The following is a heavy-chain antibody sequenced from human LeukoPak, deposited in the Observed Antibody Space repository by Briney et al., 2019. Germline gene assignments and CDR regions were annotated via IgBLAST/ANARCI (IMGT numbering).Heavy chain of an antibody. CDR1: GGSFSGYY. Sequence: QASETLSLTCAVYGGSFSGYYWSRIRQPPGKGLEWIGEINHSGSTNYNPSLKSRVTISVDTSKNQFSLKLSSVTAADTAVYYCATAENSSGWYGGDFDYWSQGTLVTVSS. CDR2: INHSGST. V-gene: IGHV4-34*01. D-gene: IGHD6-19*01. J-gene: IGHJ4*02. CDR3: ATAENSSGWYGGDFDY.